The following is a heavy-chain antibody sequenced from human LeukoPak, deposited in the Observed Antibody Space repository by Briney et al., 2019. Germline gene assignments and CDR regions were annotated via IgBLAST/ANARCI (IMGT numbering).Heavy chain of an antibody. CDR2: INSDGSST. CDR1: GFTFSSYW. CDR3: ARDPVSSSWYGYFQH. D-gene: IGHD6-13*01. Sequence: PGGSLRLSCAASGFTFSSYWMHWVRQAPGKGLVWVSRINSDGSSTTYADSVKGRFSISRDNAKNTLYLQMNSLRAEDTAVYYCARDPVSSSWYGYFQHWGQGTLVSVSS. V-gene: IGHV3-74*01. J-gene: IGHJ1*01.